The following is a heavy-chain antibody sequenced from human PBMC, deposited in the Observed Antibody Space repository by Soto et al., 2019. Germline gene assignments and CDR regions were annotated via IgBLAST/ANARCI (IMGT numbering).Heavy chain of an antibody. Sequence: GGSLRLSCAASGFTLNSFFMHWVRQAPGRGLMWVSRISNDGTSTTYADSVKGRFTISRDNAKNTLYLQMNSLRAEDTAVYYCARNLNGYGNWDYWGQGNLVTVSS. V-gene: IGHV3-74*01. D-gene: IGHD1-1*01. CDR1: GFTLNSFF. J-gene: IGHJ4*02. CDR3: ARNLNGYGNWDY. CDR2: ISNDGTST.